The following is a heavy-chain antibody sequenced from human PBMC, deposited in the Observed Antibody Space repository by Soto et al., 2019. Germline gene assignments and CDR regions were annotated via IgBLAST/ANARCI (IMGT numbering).Heavy chain of an antibody. CDR1: GGTFSSYA. CDR3: ATSRSYSSSWYGRYFDY. V-gene: IGHV1-69*01. D-gene: IGHD6-13*01. CDR2: IIPMLGTA. J-gene: IGHJ4*02. Sequence: QVQLVQSGAEVKKPGSSVKVSCKASGGTFSSYAITWVRQAPEEGLEWMGGIIPMLGTANYAQRFQGRVTISADESTSTAYMELISLRSEDTAVYYCATSRSYSSSWYGRYFDYWGQGTPVTVSS.